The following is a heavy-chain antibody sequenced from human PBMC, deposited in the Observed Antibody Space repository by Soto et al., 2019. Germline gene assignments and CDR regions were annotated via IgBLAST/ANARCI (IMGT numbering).Heavy chain of an antibody. CDR2: IFSSGST. Sequence: AETLSLTCTVSVGSINTFYWSWGRQPAGKGLEWIGRIFSSGSTSFNPSLESRVAMSVDTSKNHFSLNLSSVAAADMAVYYCAREGSYSAYNFAHGIQLWSFDFWGQGALVTVSS. CDR3: AREGSYSAYNFAHGIQLWSFDF. D-gene: IGHD5-12*01. J-gene: IGHJ4*02. CDR1: VGSINTFY. V-gene: IGHV4-4*07.